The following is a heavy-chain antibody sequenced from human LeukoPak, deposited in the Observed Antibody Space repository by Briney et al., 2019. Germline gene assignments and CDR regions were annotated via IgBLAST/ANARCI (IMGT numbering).Heavy chain of an antibody. CDR3: ARGQPGSVAFDI. D-gene: IGHD3-10*01. V-gene: IGHV3-33*01. CDR2: IWYDGSNK. J-gene: IGHJ3*02. CDR1: GFTFSSYG. Sequence: GGSLRLSCAASGFTFSSYGMHWVPQAPGKGLEWVAVIWYDGSNKYYADSVKGRFTISRDNSKNTLYLQMNSLRAEDTAVYYCARGQPGSVAFDIWGQGTVVTVSS.